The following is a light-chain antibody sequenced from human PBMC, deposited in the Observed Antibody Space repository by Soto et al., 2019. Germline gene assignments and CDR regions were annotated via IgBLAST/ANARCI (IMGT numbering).Light chain of an antibody. CDR1: QSISSY. CDR2: AAS. Sequence: MNQSPSTLSAKVGDRVTITCRASQSISSYLNWYQQKPGKAPKLLIYAASSLQSGVPSRFSGSGSGTDFTLTISSLQPEDFATYYCQQSYSTPPTFGQGTLLEV. V-gene: IGKV1-39*01. J-gene: IGKJ5*01. CDR3: QQSYSTPPT.